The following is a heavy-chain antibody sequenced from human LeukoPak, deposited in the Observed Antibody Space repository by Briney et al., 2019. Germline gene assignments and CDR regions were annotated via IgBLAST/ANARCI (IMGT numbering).Heavy chain of an antibody. D-gene: IGHD3-9*01. Sequence: GGSLRLSCAASGFTFSSYGMHWVRQAPGKGLEWVAVIWYDGSNKYYADSVKGRFTISRDNSKNTLYLQMNSLRAEDTAVYYCAKERYFNWNSGDAFDIWGQGTMVTVSS. CDR2: IWYDGSNK. J-gene: IGHJ3*02. CDR3: AKERYFNWNSGDAFDI. V-gene: IGHV3-33*06. CDR1: GFTFSSYG.